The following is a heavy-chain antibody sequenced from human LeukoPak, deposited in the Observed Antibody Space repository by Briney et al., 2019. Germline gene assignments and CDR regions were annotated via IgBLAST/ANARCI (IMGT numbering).Heavy chain of an antibody. J-gene: IGHJ5*02. Sequence: ASVKASCKASGYTFTSYGISWVRQAPGQGLEWMGWISAYNGNTNYAQKLQGRVTMTTDTSTSTAYMELRSLRSDDTAVYYCAREKKIAAAGTWWFDPWGQGTLVTVSS. CDR3: AREKKIAAAGTWWFDP. D-gene: IGHD6-13*01. CDR1: GYTFTSYG. CDR2: ISAYNGNT. V-gene: IGHV1-18*01.